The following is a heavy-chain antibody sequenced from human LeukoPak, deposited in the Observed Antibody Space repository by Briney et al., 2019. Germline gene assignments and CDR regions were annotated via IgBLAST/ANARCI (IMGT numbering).Heavy chain of an antibody. V-gene: IGHV3-48*03. CDR2: ISSSGGTI. CDR1: GFNFNSFA. CDR3: AGPTIAVVAAYDY. D-gene: IGHD2-2*01. Sequence: GGSLRLSCAASGFNFNSFAMNWVRQAPGKGLEWVSYISSSGGTIYLLDSVKGRFTISRDNAKNSLYLQMDSLRPEDTAVYYCAGPTIAVVAAYDYWGQGTLVAISS. J-gene: IGHJ4*02.